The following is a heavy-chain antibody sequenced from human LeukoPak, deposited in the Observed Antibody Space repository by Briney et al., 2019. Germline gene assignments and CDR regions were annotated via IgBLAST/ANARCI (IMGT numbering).Heavy chain of an antibody. D-gene: IGHD2-2*01. J-gene: IGHJ4*02. CDR2: IYYSGST. V-gene: IGHV4-39*01. CDR3: ARHARGGRYCSSTSCPDY. Sequence: PSETLSLTCTVSGGSISSSSYYWGWIRQPPGKGLEWIGSIYYSGSTYYNPSLKSRVTISVDTSKNQFSLELSSVTAADTAVYYCARHARGGRYCSSTSCPDYWGQGTLVTVSS. CDR1: GGSISSSSYY.